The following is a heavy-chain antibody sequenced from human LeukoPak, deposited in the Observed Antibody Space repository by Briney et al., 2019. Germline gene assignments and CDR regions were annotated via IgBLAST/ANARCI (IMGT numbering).Heavy chain of an antibody. CDR2: MFFSGST. CDR3: ARLEILWWSIDY. D-gene: IGHD2-21*01. Sequence: PSETLSLTCTVSGDSISSRSYFWGWIRQPPGKGLEWIGSMFFSGSTHYSPSLKSRVTISVDTSKNQLSLKLSSVTAADTAVYYCARLEILWWSIDYWGQGTLVTVSS. CDR1: GDSISSRSYF. J-gene: IGHJ4*02. V-gene: IGHV4-39*01.